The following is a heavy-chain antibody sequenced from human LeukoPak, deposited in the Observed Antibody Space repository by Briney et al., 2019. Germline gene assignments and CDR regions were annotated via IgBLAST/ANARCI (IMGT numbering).Heavy chain of an antibody. J-gene: IGHJ6*03. D-gene: IGHD4-17*01. CDR1: GFTFDDYA. Sequence: GGSLRLSCAASGFTFDDYAMHWVRQAPRKGLEWVSLISGDGGSTYYADSVKGRFTISRDNSKNSLYLQMNSLRTEDTALYYCAKWRGDYPSYYYYYMDVWGKGTTVTVSS. V-gene: IGHV3-43*02. CDR2: ISGDGGST. CDR3: AKWRGDYPSYYYYYMDV.